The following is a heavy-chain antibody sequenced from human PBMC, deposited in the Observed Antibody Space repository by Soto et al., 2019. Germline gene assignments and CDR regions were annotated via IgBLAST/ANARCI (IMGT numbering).Heavy chain of an antibody. CDR3: ARERVVAAYVDAFDI. CDR1: GFTFSSYS. V-gene: IGHV3-21*01. D-gene: IGHD2-15*01. Sequence: PGGSLRLSCAASGFTFSSYSMNWVRQAPGKGLEWVSSISSSSSYIYYADSVKGRFTISRDNAKNSLYLQMNSLRAEDTAVYYCARERVVAAYVDAFDIWGQGTMVPVSS. J-gene: IGHJ3*02. CDR2: ISSSSSYI.